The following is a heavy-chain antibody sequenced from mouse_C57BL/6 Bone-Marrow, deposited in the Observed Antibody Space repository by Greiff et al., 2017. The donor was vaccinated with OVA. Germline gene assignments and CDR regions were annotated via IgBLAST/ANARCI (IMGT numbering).Heavy chain of an antibody. V-gene: IGHV5-6*01. Sequence: EVKLVESGGDLVKPGGSLKLSCAASGFTFSSYGMSWVRQTPDKRLEWVATISSGGSYTYYPDSVKGRLTISRDNAKNTLYLQLSSLKSEDTAMYYCARQGYDYFDYWGQGTTLTVSS. D-gene: IGHD2-2*01. CDR3: ARQGYDYFDY. J-gene: IGHJ2*01. CDR1: GFTFSSYG. CDR2: ISSGGSYT.